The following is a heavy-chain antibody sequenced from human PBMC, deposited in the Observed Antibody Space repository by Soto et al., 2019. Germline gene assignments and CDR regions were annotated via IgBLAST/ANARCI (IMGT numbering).Heavy chain of an antibody. CDR3: ARGSAFQPGVHGY. CDR2: INSDGTAT. Sequence: PGRGLVWVSGINSDGTATKYADSVKGRFAISRDNANNTLHLQMSSLRAEDTVVYYCARGSAFQPGVHGYSGQRPLLTVSS. V-gene: IGHV3-74*03. J-gene: IGHJ4*02. D-gene: IGHD1-1*01.